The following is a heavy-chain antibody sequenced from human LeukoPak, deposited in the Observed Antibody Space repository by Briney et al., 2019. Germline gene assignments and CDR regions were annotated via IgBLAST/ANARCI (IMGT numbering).Heavy chain of an antibody. CDR2: ISGSGART. CDR3: AKGTVTLAGDDAFDV. D-gene: IGHD6-19*01. J-gene: IGHJ3*01. CDR1: GFTFSNYA. Sequence: GGSLRLSCTASGFTFSNYAMNWVRQAPGKGLEWVSGISGSGARTYFAVSVKGRFTISRDNSRNTLYLQMNILRAEDTAVYYCAKGTVTLAGDDAFDVWGQGTMVTVSS. V-gene: IGHV3-23*01.